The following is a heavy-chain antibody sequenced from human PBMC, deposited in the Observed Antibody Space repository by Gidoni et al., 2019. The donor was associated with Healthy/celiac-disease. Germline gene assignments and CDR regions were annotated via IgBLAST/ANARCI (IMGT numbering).Heavy chain of an antibody. CDR3: ARDGVKDYYGSGSYSPSLYYYYGMDV. J-gene: IGHJ6*02. CDR1: GGTFSSYA. CDR2: IIPIFGTA. V-gene: IGHV1-69*01. Sequence: QVQLVQSGAEVKKPGSSVKVSCKASGGTFSSYALSWVRPARGQGPEWMGGIIPIFGTANYAQKFQGRVTITADESTSTAYMELSSLRSEDTAVYYCARDGVKDYYGSGSYSPSLYYYYGMDVWGQGTTVTVSS. D-gene: IGHD3-10*01.